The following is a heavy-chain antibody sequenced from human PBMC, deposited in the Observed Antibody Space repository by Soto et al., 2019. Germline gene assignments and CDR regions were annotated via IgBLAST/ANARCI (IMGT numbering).Heavy chain of an antibody. CDR3: ARLAYCGGDCSPPYYYYYGMDV. J-gene: IGHJ6*02. Sequence: QVQLQESGPGLVKPSETLSLTCTVSGGSISSYYWSWIRQPPGKGLEWIEYIYSSGSTNYNPSLMSRVTISVDTSKNHFSLKLSSVTAADTAVYYCARLAYCGGDCSPPYYYYYGMDVWGQGTTVTVSS. CDR2: IYSSGST. V-gene: IGHV4-59*08. CDR1: GGSISSYY. D-gene: IGHD2-21*02.